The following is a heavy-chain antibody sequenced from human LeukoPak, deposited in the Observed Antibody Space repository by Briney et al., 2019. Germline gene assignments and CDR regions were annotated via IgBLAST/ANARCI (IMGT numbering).Heavy chain of an antibody. V-gene: IGHV3-53*01. CDR2: IYSGGST. J-gene: IGHJ4*02. D-gene: IGHD3-22*01. CDR1: GFTVSSNY. Sequence: GGSLRLSCAASGFTVSSNYMSWVRQARGKGLEWVSVIYSGGSTYYADSVKGRFTISRDNSKNTLYLQMNSLRAEDTAVYYCATADSSGYYRFDYWGQGTLVTVSS. CDR3: ATADSSGYYRFDY.